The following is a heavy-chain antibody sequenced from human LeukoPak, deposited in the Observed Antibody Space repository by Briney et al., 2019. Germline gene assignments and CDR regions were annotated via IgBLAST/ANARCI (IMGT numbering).Heavy chain of an antibody. D-gene: IGHD3-22*01. CDR2: IIPIFGTA. CDR3: AIIGGHYYDSSGYYYYFDY. CDR1: GGTFSSYA. V-gene: IGHV1-69*13. J-gene: IGHJ4*02. Sequence: SVKVSCKASGGTFSSYAVSWVRQAPGQGLEWMGGIIPIFGTANYAQKFQGRVTITADESTSTAYMELSSLRSEDTAAYYCAIIGGHYYDSSGYYYYFDYWGQGTLVTVSS.